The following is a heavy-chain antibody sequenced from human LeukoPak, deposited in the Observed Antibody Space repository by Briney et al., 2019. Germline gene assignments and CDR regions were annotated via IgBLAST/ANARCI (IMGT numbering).Heavy chain of an antibody. CDR2: ISSDGTSA. CDR3: VRLTFYEGRGHYPDH. V-gene: IGHV3-74*01. Sequence: GGSLRLSCGASGFTFSSHRMHWVRQAPGEAPAWVARISSDGTSAVYADSVRGCFTVSRDNAKSTMFLQMDSLRAEDTAVYYCVRLTFYEGRGHYPDHWGQGTLVSVSS. CDR1: GFTFSSHR. D-gene: IGHD3-22*01. J-gene: IGHJ4*02.